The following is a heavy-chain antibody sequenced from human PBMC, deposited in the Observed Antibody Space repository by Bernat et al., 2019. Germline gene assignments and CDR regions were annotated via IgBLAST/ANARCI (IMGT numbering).Heavy chain of an antibody. CDR1: GFTFSDYY. V-gene: IGHV4-38-2*01. J-gene: IGHJ3*02. Sequence: QVQLVESGGGLVKPGGSLRLSCVASGFTFSDYYMSWIREPPGKGLEWIGSVYSSGSTYYNPSLKGRVTISVDTSKNQFSLKLTSVTAADTAVYYCATPWRATYYYGSSGYYGWDAFDTWGQGTMVTVSS. CDR2: VYSSGST. D-gene: IGHD3-22*01. CDR3: ATPWRATYYYGSSGYYGWDAFDT.